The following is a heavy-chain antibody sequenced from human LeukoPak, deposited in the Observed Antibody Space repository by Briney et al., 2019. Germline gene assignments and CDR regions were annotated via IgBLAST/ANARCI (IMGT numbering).Heavy chain of an antibody. J-gene: IGHJ4*02. CDR3: ARAGSSSFLTDY. V-gene: IGHV3-21*01. CDR1: GFTFSSYS. Sequence: GGSLRLSCAASGFTFSSYSMNWVRQAPGKGLEWVSSISSSSRYIYYADSVKGRFTISRDNAKNSLYLQMNSLRAEDTAVYYCARAGSSSFLTDYWGQGTLVTVSS. CDR2: ISSSSRYI. D-gene: IGHD6-6*01.